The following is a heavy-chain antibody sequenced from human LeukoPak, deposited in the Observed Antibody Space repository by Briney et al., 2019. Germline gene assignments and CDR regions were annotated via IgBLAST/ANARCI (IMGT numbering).Heavy chain of an antibody. D-gene: IGHD4-11*01. J-gene: IGHJ4*02. CDR2: ISDSDSRT. V-gene: IGHV3-23*01. CDR3: AKTTRPLGALDY. CDR1: GFSFSNSA. Sequence: PGGSLRLSCAASGFSFSNSAFNWVRQAPGKGLDWVSGISDSDSRTVYADSVKGRFTISRDNSKNTLYLQMDSLRGDDTAVYYCAKTTRPLGALDYWGQGTLVTVSS.